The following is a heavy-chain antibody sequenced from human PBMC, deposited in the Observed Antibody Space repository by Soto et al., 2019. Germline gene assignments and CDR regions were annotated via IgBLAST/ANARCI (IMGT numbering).Heavy chain of an antibody. D-gene: IGHD3-3*01. CDR3: ARESLLRSIPIYGYYYYAMDV. CDR1: GFIFSSSW. CDR2: IKPDGSEV. Sequence: GGSLRLSCAASGFIFSSSWMTWVRQAPGKGLQWVANIKPDGSEVYYADSVKGRFTTSRDNPRNSLYLQMSSLRAEDTAVYYCARESLLRSIPIYGYYYYAMDVWGQGTTVTVSS. J-gene: IGHJ6*02. V-gene: IGHV3-7*03.